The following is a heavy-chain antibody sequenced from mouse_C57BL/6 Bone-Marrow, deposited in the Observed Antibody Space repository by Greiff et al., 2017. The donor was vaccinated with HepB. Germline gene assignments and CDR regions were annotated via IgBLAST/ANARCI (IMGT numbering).Heavy chain of an antibody. CDR1: GYTFTDYY. J-gene: IGHJ4*01. CDR2: INPYNGGT. V-gene: IGHV1-19*01. Sequence: VQLKESGPVLVKPGASVKMSCKASGYTFTDYYMNWVKQSHGKSLEWIGVINPYNGGTSYNQKFKGKATLTVDKSSSTAYMELNSLTSEDSAVYYCARYGGTKGGYAMDYWGQGTSVTVSS. CDR3: ARYGGTKGGYAMDY. D-gene: IGHD1-1*01.